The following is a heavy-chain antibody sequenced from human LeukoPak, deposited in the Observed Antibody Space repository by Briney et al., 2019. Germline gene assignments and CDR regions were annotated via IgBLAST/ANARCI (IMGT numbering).Heavy chain of an antibody. V-gene: IGHV4-30-2*01. CDR2: IYHSGST. CDR3: ARVKPTMVRGVGQRLFDY. Sequence: PSETLSLTCTVSGGSISSGGYYWSWIRQPPGKGLEWIGYIYHSGSTYYNPSLKSRVTISVDRSKNQFSLKLSSVTAADTAVYYCARVKPTMVRGVGQRLFDYWGQGTLVTVSS. D-gene: IGHD3-10*01. J-gene: IGHJ4*02. CDR1: GGSISSGGYY.